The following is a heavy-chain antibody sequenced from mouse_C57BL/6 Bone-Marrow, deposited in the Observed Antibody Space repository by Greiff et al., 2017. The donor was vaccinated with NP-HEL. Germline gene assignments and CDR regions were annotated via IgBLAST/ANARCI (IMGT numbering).Heavy chain of an antibody. V-gene: IGHV1-82*01. CDR2: IYPGDGDT. CDR1: GYAFSSSW. J-gene: IGHJ2*01. Sequence: QVQLQQSGPELVKPGASVKISCKASGYAFSSSWMNWVKQRPGQGLEWIGRIYPGDGDTNYNGKFKGKATLTADKSSSTAYMQLSSLTSEDSAVYFCASITAVGGYFDYWGQGTTLTVSA. D-gene: IGHD1-1*01. CDR3: ASITAVGGYFDY.